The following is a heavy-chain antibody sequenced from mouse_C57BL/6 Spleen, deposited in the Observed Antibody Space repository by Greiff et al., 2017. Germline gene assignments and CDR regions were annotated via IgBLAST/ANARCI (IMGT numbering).Heavy chain of an antibody. J-gene: IGHJ4*01. CDR3: ASPGNIAYGYDVGYAMDY. Sequence: QVQLKQPGAELVKPGASVKMSCKASGYTFTSYWITWVKQRPGQGLEWIGDIYPGSGSTNYNEKFKSKATLTVDTSSSTAYMQLSSLTSEDSAVYYCASPGNIAYGYDVGYAMDYWGQGTSVTVSS. CDR1: GYTFTSYW. V-gene: IGHV1-55*01. D-gene: IGHD2-2*01. CDR2: IYPGSGST.